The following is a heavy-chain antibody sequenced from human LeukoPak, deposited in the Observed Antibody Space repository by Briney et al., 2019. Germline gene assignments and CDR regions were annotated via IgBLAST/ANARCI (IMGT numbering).Heavy chain of an antibody. CDR3: ARDWSRGNSGYVDH. V-gene: IGHV3-33*01. D-gene: IGHD5-12*01. CDR2: IWDDGTNN. CDR1: GFTFSNYD. Sequence: GGSLRLSCAASGFTFSNYDMHWVRQAPGKGLEWVAVIWDDGTNNYYADSVKGRFTVSRDNSMNTLYLQVNSLTAEDTAVYYCARDWSRGNSGYVDHWGQGTLVTVSS. J-gene: IGHJ4*02.